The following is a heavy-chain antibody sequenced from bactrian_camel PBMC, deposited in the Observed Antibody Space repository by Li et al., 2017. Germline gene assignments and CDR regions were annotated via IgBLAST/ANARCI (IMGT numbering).Heavy chain of an antibody. CDR2: IDSDGST. J-gene: IGHJ4*01. Sequence: VQLVESGGGSVQAGGSLRLSCAASGYTGSVLYMAWFRQAPGKEREGVAAIDSDGSTTYADSVKGRFTVSQVMDTMYLQMNELKPEDTATYYCAATIVVVDIRRDLDESDFGYWGRQGTQVTVS. D-gene: IGHD1*01. CDR1: GYTGSVLY. V-gene: IGHV3S53*01.